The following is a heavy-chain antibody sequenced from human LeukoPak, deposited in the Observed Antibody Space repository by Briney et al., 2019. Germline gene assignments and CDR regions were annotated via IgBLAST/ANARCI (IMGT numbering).Heavy chain of an antibody. Sequence: PGGSLRLSCAASGSSFSRFWMHWVRLAPGKGLEWVSRVHSDGTTTNYADSVKGRFTISRDNAKNTLYLQMNSLRAEDTAVYYCARGRYYGMDVWGQGTTVTVSS. J-gene: IGHJ6*02. V-gene: IGHV3-74*01. CDR3: ARGRYYGMDV. CDR2: VHSDGTTT. CDR1: GSSFSRFW.